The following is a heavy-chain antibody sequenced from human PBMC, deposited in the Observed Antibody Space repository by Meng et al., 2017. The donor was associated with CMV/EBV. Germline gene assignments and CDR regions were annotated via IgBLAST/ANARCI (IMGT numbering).Heavy chain of an antibody. CDR3: AKAFSASWYREYYDD. V-gene: IGHV3-23*01. D-gene: IGHD6-13*01. CDR2: ITASGGST. CDR1: EFTFSNYA. Sequence: GGSLSLSCAASEFTFSNYAMIWVRQAPGRGLAWVSAITASGGSTYYADSVKGRFTVSRDNSKNTLYLQMNSLRAEDTALYYCAKAFSASWYREYYDDWGQGTLVTVSS. J-gene: IGHJ4*02.